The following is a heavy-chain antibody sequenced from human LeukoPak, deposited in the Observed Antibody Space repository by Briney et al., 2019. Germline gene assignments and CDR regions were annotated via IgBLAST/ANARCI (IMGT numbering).Heavy chain of an antibody. Sequence: ASVKVSCKASGYTFTGYYMHWVRQAPGQGLEWMGWINPNSGGTNYAQKFQGRVTMTRDTSISTAYMELSRLRSDDTAVYYCARYQSSGWYGHCYYGMDVWGQGTTVTVSS. CDR3: ARYQSSGWYGHCYYGMDV. V-gene: IGHV1-2*02. D-gene: IGHD6-19*01. J-gene: IGHJ6*02. CDR1: GYTFTGYY. CDR2: INPNSGGT.